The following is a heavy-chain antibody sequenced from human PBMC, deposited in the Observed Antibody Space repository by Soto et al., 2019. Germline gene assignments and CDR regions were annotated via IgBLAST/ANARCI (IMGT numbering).Heavy chain of an antibody. CDR1: SASTSTHN. J-gene: IGHJ6*02. CDR3: VRQGIGAQHGLVDV. Sequence: SSETLSLTCTVYSASTSTHNWSWIRQTPGKGLEWIGYIYEGGSTGYNPSLESRVTISLDTSTNQLSLKLRSVTAADTAVYYCVRQGIGAQHGLVDVWGQGTTVT. V-gene: IGHV4-59*08. CDR2: IYEGGST. D-gene: IGHD3-10*01.